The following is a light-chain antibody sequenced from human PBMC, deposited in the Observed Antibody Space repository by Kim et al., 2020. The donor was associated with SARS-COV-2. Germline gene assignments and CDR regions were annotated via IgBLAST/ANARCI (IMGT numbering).Light chain of an antibody. CDR1: QRVSSS. CDR2: GVS. J-gene: IGKJ1*01. CDR3: QQYYNWRT. Sequence: EIVMTQSPITLSVSPGERATLSCRASQRVSSSLAWYQQKPGQAPRLLIYGVSTRATGIPARFTGSGSGTEFTLTISSLQSEDFAVYYCQQYYNWRTFGQGTKVDIK. V-gene: IGKV3-15*01.